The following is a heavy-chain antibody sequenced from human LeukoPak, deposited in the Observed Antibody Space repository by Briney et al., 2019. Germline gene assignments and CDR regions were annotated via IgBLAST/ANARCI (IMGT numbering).Heavy chain of an antibody. CDR3: AHIRQLVPSQFDY. J-gene: IGHJ4*02. D-gene: IGHD6-13*01. CDR2: IYWNEDT. CDR1: GFSLRTGGGG. Sequence: CPTLVNPPQTLTLTCPFSGFSLRTGGGGLGWNRQPPGKALEWLSLIYWNEDTCYSPSLKTQRTSSKDTSKNQEVLTMTNKDPVDTATYYCAHIRQLVPSQFDYWGQGTLVTVSS. V-gene: IGHV2-5*01.